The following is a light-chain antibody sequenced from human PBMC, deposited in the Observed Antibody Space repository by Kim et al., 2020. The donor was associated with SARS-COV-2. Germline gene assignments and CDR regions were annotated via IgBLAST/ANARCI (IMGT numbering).Light chain of an antibody. CDR2: ATA. Sequence: AIQMTQSPSSLSASVGDRVTITCRASQAIRNDLGWYQQKPGEAPKLLIYATATLHTGVTSRFSGSGFGTDFTLTITSLQPEDVAIYYCLQDYSFPYTFGQGTKLEIK. CDR3: LQDYSFPYT. CDR1: QAIRND. J-gene: IGKJ2*01. V-gene: IGKV1-6*02.